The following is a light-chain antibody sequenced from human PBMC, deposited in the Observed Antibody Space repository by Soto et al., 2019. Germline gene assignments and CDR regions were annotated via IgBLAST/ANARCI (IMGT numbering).Light chain of an antibody. CDR2: DDS. Sequence: SYELTQPPSVSVAPGQTARITCGGNNIGSRSVHWYQLKPGQAPMLVVYDDSDRPSGIPERFSGSNSGNTATLTISGVEAGDEAAYYCPVWESSSDHSVFGTGTKVTVL. CDR1: NIGSRS. CDR3: PVWESSSDHSV. V-gene: IGLV3-21*02. J-gene: IGLJ1*01.